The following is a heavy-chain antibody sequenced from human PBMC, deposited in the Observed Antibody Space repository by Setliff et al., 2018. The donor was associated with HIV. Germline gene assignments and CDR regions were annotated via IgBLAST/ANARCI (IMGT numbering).Heavy chain of an antibody. Sequence: GGSLRLSCAASGFAFSAYAMSWVRQTPGKGLEWVSAAGYSGASTYYADSVRGRLTISRDNSRDTLYLEMSSLRGEDTAIYYCAKGDPWEPHRDAFYIWGHGAMVTVSS. CDR3: AKGDPWEPHRDAFYI. CDR1: GFAFSAYA. J-gene: IGHJ3*02. V-gene: IGHV3-23*01. CDR2: AGYSGAST. D-gene: IGHD1-26*01.